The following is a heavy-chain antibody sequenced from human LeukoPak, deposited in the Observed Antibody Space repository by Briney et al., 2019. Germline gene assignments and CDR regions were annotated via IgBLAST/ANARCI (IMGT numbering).Heavy chain of an antibody. CDR2: INPNSGGT. CDR1: GYTFSGYY. Sequence: SVKVSCKASGYTFSGYYMHWVRQAPGQGLEWMGWINPNSGGTNYAQKFQGRVTMTRDTSISTAYMELSRLRSDDTAVYYCARDRYDILTGYPDYWGQGTLVTVSS. J-gene: IGHJ4*02. D-gene: IGHD3-9*01. CDR3: ARDRYDILTGYPDY. V-gene: IGHV1-2*02.